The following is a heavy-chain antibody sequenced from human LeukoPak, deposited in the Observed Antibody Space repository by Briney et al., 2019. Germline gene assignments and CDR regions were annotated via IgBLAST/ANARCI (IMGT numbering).Heavy chain of an antibody. V-gene: IGHV3-23*01. CDR2: ISERGGGT. D-gene: IGHD3-10*01. Sequence: PGGSLRLSCVVPGISLSNYAMTWVRQAPGKGLEWVSYISERGGGTTYADSVKGRFTISRDTSLNTLYLQMTSLRAEDTAVYFCTKRGIVIRGILVIGYHQEAYHYDYWGQGVLVTVSS. CDR1: GISLSNYA. J-gene: IGHJ4*02. CDR3: TKRGIVIRGILVIGYHQEAYHYDY.